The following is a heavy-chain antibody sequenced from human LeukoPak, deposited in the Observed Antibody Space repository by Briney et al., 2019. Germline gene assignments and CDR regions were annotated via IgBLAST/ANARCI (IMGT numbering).Heavy chain of an antibody. CDR1: GGSFSGYY. CDR3: ARGLAYCGGDCYYYYYYGMVV. CDR2: INHSGST. V-gene: IGHV4-34*01. J-gene: IGHJ6*02. Sequence: PSETPSLTCAVYGGSFSGYYWSWIRQPPGKGLEWIGEINHSGSTNYNPSLKSRVTISVDTSKNQFSLKLSSVTAADTAVYYCARGLAYCGGDCYYYYYYGMVVWGQGTTVTVSS. D-gene: IGHD2-21*02.